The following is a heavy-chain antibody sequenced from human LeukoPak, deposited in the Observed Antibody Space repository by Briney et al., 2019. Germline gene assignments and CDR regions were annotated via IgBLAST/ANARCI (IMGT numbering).Heavy chain of an antibody. V-gene: IGHV4-30-4*08. D-gene: IGHD1-26*01. J-gene: IGHJ2*01. Sequence: PSETLSLTCTVSGGSISSGDYYWSWIRQPPGKGLEWIGYIYYSGSTYYNPSLKSRVTISVDTSKNQFSLKLSSVTAADTAVYYCARESTNWGSYSTFDLWGRGTLVTVSS. CDR1: GGSISSGDYY. CDR3: ARESTNWGSYSTFDL. CDR2: IYYSGST.